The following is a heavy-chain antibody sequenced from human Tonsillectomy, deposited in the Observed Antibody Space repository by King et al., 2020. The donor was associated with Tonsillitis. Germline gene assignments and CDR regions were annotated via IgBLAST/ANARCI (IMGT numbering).Heavy chain of an antibody. CDR2: ISGSGGST. D-gene: IGHD5/OR15-5a*01. CDR3: AKDAGQWPSTCDL. J-gene: IGHJ5*02. Sequence: VQLVESGGGLVQPGGSLRLSCAASGFTFTNFAINWVRQTPGKGLEWLSTISGSGGSTYYAGSVEGRFTLSRDNSKTTVFLQMNSLRIEDTAVYFWAKDAGQWPSTCDLWGPGTLGAVSS. V-gene: IGHV3-23*04. CDR1: GFTFTNFA.